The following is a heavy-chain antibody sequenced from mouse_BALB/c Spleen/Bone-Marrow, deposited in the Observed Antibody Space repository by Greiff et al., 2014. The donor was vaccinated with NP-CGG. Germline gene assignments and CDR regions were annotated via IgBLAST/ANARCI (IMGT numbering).Heavy chain of an antibody. V-gene: IGHV1S81*02. CDR2: INPSNGGT. J-gene: IGHJ2*01. CDR3: TRGSYGSSQYYFDY. D-gene: IGHD1-1*01. Sequence: VQLQQSGAELVKPGASVKLSCKASGYTFTSFYMYWVKQRPGQGLEWIGGINPSNGGTNFNEKFKSKATLTLDKSPSTAYMQLSSLTSEDSAVYYCTRGSYGSSQYYFDYWGQGTTLTVSS. CDR1: GYTFTSFY.